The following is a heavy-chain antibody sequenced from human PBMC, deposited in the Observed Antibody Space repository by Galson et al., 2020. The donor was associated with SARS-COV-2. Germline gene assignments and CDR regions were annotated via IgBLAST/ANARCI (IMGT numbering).Heavy chain of an antibody. CDR1: RYTFNRYD. Sequence: VSVKVSCKAPRYTFNRYDINWVRQATGQGLEWMGWMNPNSGNTGYAQKFQGRVTMTRNTSISTAYMELSSLRSEDTAVYYCAIRDNYYDSSRFDYWGQGTLVTVSS. V-gene: IGHV1-8*01. CDR2: MNPNSGNT. CDR3: AIRDNYYDSSRFDY. D-gene: IGHD3-22*01. J-gene: IGHJ4*02.